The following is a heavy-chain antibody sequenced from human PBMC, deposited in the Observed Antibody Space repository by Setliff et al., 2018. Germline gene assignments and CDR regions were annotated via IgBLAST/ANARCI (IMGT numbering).Heavy chain of an antibody. CDR1: GGSFSNYY. Sequence: TSETLSLTCAVYGGSFSNYYWIWIRQSPGKGLEWIGYIFYSGSARYNPSLESRVTMSVDTSKNQISLKLTSVTAADTAVYYCARQDRFYDRSVFVEYFQHWCQGALVTVSS. D-gene: IGHD3-22*01. CDR2: IFYSGSA. V-gene: IGHV4-59*08. J-gene: IGHJ1*01. CDR3: ARQDRFYDRSVFVEYFQH.